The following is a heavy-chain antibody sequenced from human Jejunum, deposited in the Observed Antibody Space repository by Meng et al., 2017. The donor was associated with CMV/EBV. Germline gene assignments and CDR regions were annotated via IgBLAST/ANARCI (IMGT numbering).Heavy chain of an antibody. V-gene: IGHV3-30*02. CDR1: GISVSNAG. D-gene: IGHD3-10*01. CDR3: VKDKGRTALDY. Sequence: QETPVGCVGGVGQAWGSLGLSCGTSGISVSNAGMQWVCQDPGKGQEWVVFIRNDGSEIYYVDSVKGRFTISRDNSKNTVYLQMDSLRVEDTGIYYCVKDKGRTALDYWGQGSLVTVSS. CDR2: IRNDGSEI. J-gene: IGHJ4*02.